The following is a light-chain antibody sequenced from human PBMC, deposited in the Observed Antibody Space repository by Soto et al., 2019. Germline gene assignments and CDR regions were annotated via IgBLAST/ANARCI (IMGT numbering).Light chain of an antibody. CDR3: QQSYNTPPYT. V-gene: IGKV1-39*01. CDR1: QSISTY. CDR2: AAS. J-gene: IGKJ2*01. Sequence: DIQMTQSPSSLSASVGDRVTITCRASQSISTYLNWYQQKPGKAPKLLIYAASSLHSGVPSRLSGSGSATDFNLTISGLQPEDVATYYCQQSYNTPPYTFGQGTKLEIK.